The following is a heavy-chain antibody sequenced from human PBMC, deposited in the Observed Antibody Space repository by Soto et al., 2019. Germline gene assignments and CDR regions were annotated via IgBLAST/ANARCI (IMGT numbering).Heavy chain of an antibody. CDR3: ASYNWNDDGDY. Sequence: PSETLSLTCTVSGGSVSSGSYYWSWIRQPPGKGLEWIGYIYYSETTNYNPSLKSRVTISVDTSKNQFSLKLNSVTAADTAVYYCASYNWNDDGDYWGQGNLVTVSS. J-gene: IGHJ4*02. CDR1: GGSVSSGSYY. CDR2: IYYSETT. D-gene: IGHD1-20*01. V-gene: IGHV4-61*01.